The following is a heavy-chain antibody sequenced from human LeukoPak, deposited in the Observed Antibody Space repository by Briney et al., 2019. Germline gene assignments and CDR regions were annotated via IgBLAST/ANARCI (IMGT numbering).Heavy chain of an antibody. CDR3: ASGPFGQQPLYGYFDY. CDR1: GFTVSSNY. D-gene: IGHD6-13*01. J-gene: IGHJ4*02. Sequence: PGGSLRLSCAASGFTVSSNYMSWVRQAPGKGLEWVSVIYSGGSTYYADSVKGRFTISRDNSKNTLYLQMNSLRAEDTAVYYCASGPFGQQPLYGYFDYWGQGTLVTVSS. CDR2: IYSGGST. V-gene: IGHV3-66*01.